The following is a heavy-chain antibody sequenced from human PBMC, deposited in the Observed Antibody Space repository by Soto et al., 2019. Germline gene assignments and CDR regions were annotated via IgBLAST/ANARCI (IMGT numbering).Heavy chain of an antibody. V-gene: IGHV3-9*01. CDR3: AKGVYYDSSDVFDY. CDR1: GFTFDDYA. D-gene: IGHD3-22*01. Sequence: GGSLRLSCAASGFTFDDYAMHWVRQAPGKGLEWVSGISWNSGSIGYADSVKGRFTISRDNAKNSLYLQMNSLRAEDTALYYCAKGVYYDSSDVFDYWGQGTLVTVSS. J-gene: IGHJ4*02. CDR2: ISWNSGSI.